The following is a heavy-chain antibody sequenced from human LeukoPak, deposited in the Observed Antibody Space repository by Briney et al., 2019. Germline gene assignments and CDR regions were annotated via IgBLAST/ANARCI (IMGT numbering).Heavy chain of an antibody. CDR1: GGSFSGYY. CDR3: ARGQWGVAYNLGY. CDR2: IRHSGSS. V-gene: IGHV4-34*01. Sequence: PSETLSLTCAVYGGSFSGYYWSWIRQPPGKGLEWIGEIRHSGSSNYNPSLKSRVTISVDTSKNQFSLNLSSVTAADTAVYYCARGQWGVAYNLGYWGQGTLVTVSS. J-gene: IGHJ4*02. D-gene: IGHD5-24*01.